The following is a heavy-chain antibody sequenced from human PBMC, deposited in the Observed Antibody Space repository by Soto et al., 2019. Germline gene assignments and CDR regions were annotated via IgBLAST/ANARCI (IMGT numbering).Heavy chain of an antibody. CDR3: ARSGYSYGPNPLLY. CDR2: IYYSGST. D-gene: IGHD5-18*01. V-gene: IGHV4-31*03. CDR1: GGSISSGGYY. J-gene: IGHJ4*02. Sequence: QVQLQESGPGLVKPSQTLSLTCTVSGGSISSGGYYWSWIRQHPGKGLEWIGYIYYSGSTYYNPSLQSRVTISVDTSKNQFSLKLSSVTAAATAVYYCARSGYSYGPNPLLYWGQGTLVTVSS.